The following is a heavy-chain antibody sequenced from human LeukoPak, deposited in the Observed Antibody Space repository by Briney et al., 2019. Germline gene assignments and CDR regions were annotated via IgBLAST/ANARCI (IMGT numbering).Heavy chain of an antibody. CDR3: AKEDSAGGPNWFDP. Sequence: GRSLRLSCAASGFTFSNYAMHWVRQAPGKGLEWVAVISYDGTNKYYADSVKGRFTISRDNSKNTLYVQMNSLRAEDTAVYYCAKEDSAGGPNWFDPWGQGTLVTVSS. CDR2: ISYDGTNK. CDR1: GFTFSNYA. D-gene: IGHD3-16*01. V-gene: IGHV3-30-3*01. J-gene: IGHJ5*02.